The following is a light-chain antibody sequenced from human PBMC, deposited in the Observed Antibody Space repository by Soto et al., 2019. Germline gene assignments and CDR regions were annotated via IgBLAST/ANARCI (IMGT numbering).Light chain of an antibody. CDR1: QSIGNN. V-gene: IGKV3-15*01. J-gene: IGKJ1*01. CDR3: QQCDDWPRT. Sequence: EIVMTQSPATLSVSPGERTTLSCRASQSIGNNLAWYQQKPGQAPRLLIHVASIRATGVPARFSGSGSGTEFTLTISSLQSEDFAVYYCQQCDDWPRTFGQGTKVEIK. CDR2: VAS.